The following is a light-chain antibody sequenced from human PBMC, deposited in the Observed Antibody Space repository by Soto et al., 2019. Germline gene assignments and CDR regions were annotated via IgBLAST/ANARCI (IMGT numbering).Light chain of an antibody. CDR3: CSYSGSDTMI. CDR1: ISDVAGYNY. CDR2: DVT. Sequence: QSALTQPRSVSGSPGQSVTISCTGTISDVAGYNYVSWYQHHPGKAPKLLISDVTKRPSWVPDRFSGSKSGSTASLTISELQAEDEADYYCCSYSGSDTMIFGGGTKLTVL. V-gene: IGLV2-11*01. J-gene: IGLJ2*01.